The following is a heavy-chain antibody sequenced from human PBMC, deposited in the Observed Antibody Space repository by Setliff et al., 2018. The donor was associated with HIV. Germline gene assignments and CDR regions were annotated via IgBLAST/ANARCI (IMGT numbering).Heavy chain of an antibody. CDR3: ARGDGYRGNDAYYDSGMDV. CDR2: IYNSGYT. Sequence: SETLSLTCKVSGAPISSYYWNWIRRPPGKGLEWIGYIYNSGYTNYKPALNSRVTISLDTSKNQFSLNLRSVTAADTAVYYCARGDGYRGNDAYYDSGMDVWGQGITVTVSS. D-gene: IGHD5-12*01. V-gene: IGHV4-59*01. CDR1: GAPISSYY. J-gene: IGHJ6*02.